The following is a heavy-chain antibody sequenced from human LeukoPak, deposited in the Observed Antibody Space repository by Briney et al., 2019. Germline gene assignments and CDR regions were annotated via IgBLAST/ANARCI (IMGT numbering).Heavy chain of an antibody. CDR1: GFTFSSYA. J-gene: IGHJ4*02. D-gene: IGHD2-2*01. CDR3: AKGEGIVVVPAAVPN. V-gene: IGHV3-23*01. Sequence: GGSLRLSCAASGFTFSSYAISWVRQAPGKGLEWVSAISGSGGSTYYADSVKGRFTISRDNSKNTLYLEMNSLRAEDTAVYYCAKGEGIVVVPAAVPNWGQGTLVTVSS. CDR2: ISGSGGST.